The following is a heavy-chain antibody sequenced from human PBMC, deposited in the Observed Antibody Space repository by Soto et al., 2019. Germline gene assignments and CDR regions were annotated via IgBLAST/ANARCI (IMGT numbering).Heavy chain of an antibody. D-gene: IGHD6-13*01. Sequence: GASVKVSCKASGYTFTSYVISWVRQAPGQGLEWMGWISAYNGNTNYAQKLQGRVTMTTDTSTSTAYMELRSLRSDDTAVYYCARDQGIAAAGTKDYWGPAPLRTVSS. CDR1: GYTFTSYV. CDR3: ARDQGIAAAGTKDY. V-gene: IGHV1-18*01. CDR2: ISAYNGNT. J-gene: IGHJ4*02.